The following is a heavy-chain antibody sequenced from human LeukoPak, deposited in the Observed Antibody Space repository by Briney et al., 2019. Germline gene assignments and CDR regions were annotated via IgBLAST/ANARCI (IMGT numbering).Heavy chain of an antibody. CDR2: INHSGST. D-gene: IGHD3-9*01. J-gene: IGHJ5*02. CDR1: GGSFSGYY. CDR3: ARGDYDILTGYYSYIWFDP. V-gene: IGHV4-34*01. Sequence: SETLSLTCAVYGGSFSGYYWSWIRQPPGKGLEWIGEINHSGSTNYNPSLKSRVTISVDTSKNQFSLKLSSVTAADTAVYYCARGDYDILTGYYSYIWFDPWGQGTLVTVSS.